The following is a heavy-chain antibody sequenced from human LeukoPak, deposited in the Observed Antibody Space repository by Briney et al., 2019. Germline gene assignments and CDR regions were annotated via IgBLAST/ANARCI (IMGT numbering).Heavy chain of an antibody. Sequence: ASVKVSCKASGYTFTSYGISWVRQAPGQGLEWMGWISAYNGNTNYAQKLQGRVTMTTDTSTSTAYMELWSLRSDDTAVYYCARTTTGISYVGVDYWGQGTLVTVSS. CDR3: ARTTTGISYVGVDY. CDR2: ISAYNGNT. CDR1: GYTFTSYG. V-gene: IGHV1-18*01. D-gene: IGHD1-14*01. J-gene: IGHJ4*02.